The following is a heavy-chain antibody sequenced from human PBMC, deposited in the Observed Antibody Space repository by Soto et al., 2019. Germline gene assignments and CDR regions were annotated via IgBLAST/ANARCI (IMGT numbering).Heavy chain of an antibody. J-gene: IGHJ4*02. CDR2: INSDGSST. V-gene: IGHV3-74*01. CDR3: VRTSLVVAAATREDY. Sequence: HPGGSLRLSCAASGFTFSSYWMHWVRQAPGKGLVWVSRINSDGSSTSYADSVKGRFTISRDNAKNTLYLQMNSLRAKDTAVYYCVRTSLVVAAATREDYWGQGTLVTVSS. D-gene: IGHD2-15*01. CDR1: GFTFSSYW.